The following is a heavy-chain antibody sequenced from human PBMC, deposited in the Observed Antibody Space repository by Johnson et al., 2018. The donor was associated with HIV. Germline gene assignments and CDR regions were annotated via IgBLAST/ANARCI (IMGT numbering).Heavy chain of an antibody. CDR1: GFTFSSYG. J-gene: IGHJ3*02. D-gene: IGHD1-26*01. CDR2: IWYDGSNK. CDR3: ARRSWAFDAFDI. Sequence: QVQLVESGGGVVQPGGSLRLSCAASGFTFSSYGMHWVRQAPGKGLEWVAVIWYDGSNKYYADSVKGRFTISRDNSKNTLYLQMNSLRAEDTAVYYCARRSWAFDAFDIWGQGTMVTVSS. V-gene: IGHV3-33*01.